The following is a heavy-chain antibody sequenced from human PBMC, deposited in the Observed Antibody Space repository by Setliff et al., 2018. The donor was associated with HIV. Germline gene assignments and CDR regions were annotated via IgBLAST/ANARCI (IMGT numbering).Heavy chain of an antibody. D-gene: IGHD3-22*01. J-gene: IGHJ4*02. Sequence: GASVKVSCKASGDTFSSYAINWVRQAPGQRLEWMGGIIPILGIANYAQKFQGRVTITAVESTSTAYMELSSLRSEDTAAYYCARDYSSTFYYYDSSGTFDYWGQGTLVTVSS. CDR1: GDTFSSYA. CDR3: ARDYSSTFYYYDSSGTFDY. V-gene: IGHV1-69*10. CDR2: IIPILGIA.